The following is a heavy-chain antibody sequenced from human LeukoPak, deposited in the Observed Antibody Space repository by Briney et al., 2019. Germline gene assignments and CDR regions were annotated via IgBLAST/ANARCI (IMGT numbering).Heavy chain of an antibody. V-gene: IGHV1-24*01. CDR3: ATGRQQWLVRDYYYGMDV. D-gene: IGHD6-19*01. J-gene: IGHJ6*02. CDR2: FDPEDGET. CDR1: GYTFTSYG. Sequence: ASVKVSCKASGYTFTSYGISWVRQAPGQGLEWMGGFDPEDGETIYAQKFQGRVTMTEDTSTDTAYMELSSLRSEDTAVYYCATGRQQWLVRDYYYGMDVWGQGTTVTVSS.